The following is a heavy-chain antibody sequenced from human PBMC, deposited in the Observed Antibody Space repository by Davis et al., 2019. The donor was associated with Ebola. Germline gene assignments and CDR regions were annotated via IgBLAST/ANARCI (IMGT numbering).Heavy chain of an antibody. V-gene: IGHV3-30-3*01. Sequence: GESLKISCAASGFTFSSYAMHWVRQAPGKGLEWVAVISYDGSNKYYADSVKGRFTISRDNAKNSLYLQMNSLRAEDTAVYYCARRSGGFGDQGTTVTVSS. D-gene: IGHD3-10*01. CDR1: GFTFSSYA. J-gene: IGHJ6*02. CDR2: ISYDGSNK. CDR3: ARRSGGF.